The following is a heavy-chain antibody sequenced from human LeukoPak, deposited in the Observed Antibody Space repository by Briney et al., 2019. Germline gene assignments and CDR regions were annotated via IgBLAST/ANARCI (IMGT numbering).Heavy chain of an antibody. D-gene: IGHD2-21*02. J-gene: IGHJ3*02. CDR1: GFSLSTSGVAVG. Sequence: DSGPTLVKPTQTLTLTCTFSGFSLSTSGVAVGVGWIGQPPGKALEWVALIYWDDDKRYSPSLKSRLTITKDTSKKQVVLTMTNMDPVDTATYYCAHLAYCGGDCPRPGGDAFDIWGQGTMVTVSS. V-gene: IGHV2-5*02. CDR2: IYWDDDK. CDR3: AHLAYCGGDCPRPGGDAFDI.